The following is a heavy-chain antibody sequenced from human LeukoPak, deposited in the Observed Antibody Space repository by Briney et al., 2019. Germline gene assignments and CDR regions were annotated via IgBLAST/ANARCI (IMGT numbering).Heavy chain of an antibody. CDR3: ARNGYGDSYFDY. D-gene: IGHD4-17*01. V-gene: IGHV3-66*01. CDR1: GFTVSDNY. J-gene: IGHJ4*02. Sequence: GESLRLSCAASGFTVSDNYMSWVRQAPGKGLEWVSVIDSGGSTYYADSVKGRFSISRDNSKNTLHLQMNRLRVEDTAVYYCARNGYGDSYFDYWGQGTLVTVSS. CDR2: IDSGGST.